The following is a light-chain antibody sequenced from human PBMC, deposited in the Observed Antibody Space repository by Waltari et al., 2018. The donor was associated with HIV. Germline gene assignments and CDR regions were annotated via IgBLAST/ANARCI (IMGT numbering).Light chain of an antibody. CDR2: DVS. V-gene: IGLV2-11*01. J-gene: IGLJ2*01. CDR1: SSDVGGYNY. Sequence: QSALTQPRSVSGSPGQSVTISCTGTSSDVGGYNYVSWYQQHPGKAPKLMIYDVSKRPSVVPDRFSCSKSGNTASLTISGLQAEDEADYYCCSYAGSYTGVFGGGTKLTVL. CDR3: CSYAGSYTGV.